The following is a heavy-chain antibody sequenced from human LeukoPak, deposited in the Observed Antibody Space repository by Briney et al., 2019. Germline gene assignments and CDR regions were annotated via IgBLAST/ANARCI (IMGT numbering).Heavy chain of an antibody. CDR1: GFSFSSYW. Sequence: GGSLRLSCAASGFSFSSYWMSWVRQAPGKGPEWVANIKQDGGEKYYVDSVKGRFIIFRDNAKNTLYLQMNSLRAEDTAVYYCARELPFDYWGQGTLVTVSS. J-gene: IGHJ4*02. CDR3: ARELPFDY. CDR2: IKQDGGEK. V-gene: IGHV3-7*01.